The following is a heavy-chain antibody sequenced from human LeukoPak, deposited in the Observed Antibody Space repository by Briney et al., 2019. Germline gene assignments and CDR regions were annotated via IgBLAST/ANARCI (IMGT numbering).Heavy chain of an antibody. CDR2: INPNSGGT. V-gene: IGHV1-2*02. CDR3: ARETYYYGSGSYYKPRYYYYMDV. Sequence: ASVKVSCKASGYTFTGYYMHWVRQAPGQGLEWMGWINPNSGGTNYAQKFQGRVTMTRDTSISTAYMELSRLRSDDTAVYYCARETYYYGSGSYYKPRYYYYMDVWGKGTTVTVSS. J-gene: IGHJ6*03. D-gene: IGHD3-10*01. CDR1: GYTFTGYY.